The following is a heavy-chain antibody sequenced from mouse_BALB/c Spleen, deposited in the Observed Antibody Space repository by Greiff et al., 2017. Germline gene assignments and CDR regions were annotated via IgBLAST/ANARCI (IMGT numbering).Heavy chain of an antibody. CDR3: ARDITTVVDY. J-gene: IGHJ2*01. CDR1: GFTFTDYY. V-gene: IGHV7-3*02. D-gene: IGHD1-1*01. CDR2: IRNKANGYTT. Sequence: DVMLVESGGGLVQPGGSLRLSCATSGFTFTDYYMSWVRQPPGKALEWLGFIRNKANGYTTVYSASVKGRFTISRDNSQSILYLQMNTLRAEDSATYYCARDITTVVDYWGQGTTLTVSS.